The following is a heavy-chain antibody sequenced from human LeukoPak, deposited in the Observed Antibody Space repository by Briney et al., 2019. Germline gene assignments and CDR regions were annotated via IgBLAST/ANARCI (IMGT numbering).Heavy chain of an antibody. V-gene: IGHV3-30*04. CDR3: ARDPTLGHPDYFDL. J-gene: IGHJ4*02. CDR2: IAHDHSQI. CDR1: GFAYNNYV. Sequence: GGYLRLSCAASGFAYNNYVIHWIRQAPGKGLEWVAVIAHDHSQIYYADSVQGRFTISRDNSMNMLYLQMNSLRVEDTAVYFCARDPTLGHPDYFDLWGQGTLVTVSS. D-gene: IGHD1-1*01.